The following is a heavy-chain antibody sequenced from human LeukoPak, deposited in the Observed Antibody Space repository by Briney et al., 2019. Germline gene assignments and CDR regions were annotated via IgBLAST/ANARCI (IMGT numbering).Heavy chain of an antibody. V-gene: IGHV3-23*01. Sequence: GGSLRLSCAASGLTFSNYAMSWVRQAPGQGLEWVSAVSGSGSSTYFADSVKGRFTISRDNSKNTLYLQMNSLRAEDTAVYYCAKAGATQMDVWGQGTTVTVSS. CDR2: VSGSGSST. CDR3: AKAGATQMDV. CDR1: GLTFSNYA. J-gene: IGHJ6*02.